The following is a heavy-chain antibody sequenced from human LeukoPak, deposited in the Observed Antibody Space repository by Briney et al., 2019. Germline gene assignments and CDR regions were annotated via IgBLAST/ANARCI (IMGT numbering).Heavy chain of an antibody. J-gene: IGHJ1*01. CDR3: ARGWRLGSYSHRKPEYFQH. V-gene: IGHV4-61*01. D-gene: IGHD3-10*01. CDR1: GGSVSSGSYY. CDR2: IYYSGST. Sequence: PSETLSLTCTVSGGSVSSGSYYWSWIRQPPGKGLEWIGYIYYSGSTNYNPSLKSRVTISVDTSKNQFSLKLSSVTAADTAVYYCARGWRLGSYSHRKPEYFQHWGQGTLVTVSS.